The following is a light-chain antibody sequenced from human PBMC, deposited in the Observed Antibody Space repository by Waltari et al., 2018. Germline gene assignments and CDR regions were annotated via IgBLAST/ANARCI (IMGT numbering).Light chain of an antibody. J-gene: IGLJ2*01. CDR2: GVR. Sequence: QSALTQPASVSGSPGQSITISCTRTTSDFDYKYVPRYQQHPANAPKLMIYGVRDRPSVISVRFSGSNSGNTASLTISGLQPDDEAYYYCSSPTGDHSLVVFGGGTRLTVV. CDR3: SSPTGDHSLVV. CDR1: TSDFDYKY. V-gene: IGLV2-14*01.